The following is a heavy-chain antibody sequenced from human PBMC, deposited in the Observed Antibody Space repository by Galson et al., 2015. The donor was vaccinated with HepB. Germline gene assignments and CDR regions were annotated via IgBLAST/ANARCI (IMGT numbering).Heavy chain of an antibody. Sequence: SLRLSCAASGFTFSNSWMHWVRQGPGKGLVWVSRIKGDGSMTTYGDSVKGRFTISRDNAKYTLYLEMNSLRAEDTAVYYCARDWHLDLWGRGTLVTVAA. J-gene: IGHJ2*01. V-gene: IGHV3-74*03. CDR2: IKGDGSMT. CDR3: ARDWHLDL. CDR1: GFTFSNSW.